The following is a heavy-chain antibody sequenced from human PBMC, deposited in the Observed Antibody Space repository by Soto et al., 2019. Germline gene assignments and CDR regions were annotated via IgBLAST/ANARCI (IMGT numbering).Heavy chain of an antibody. V-gene: IGHV1-18*01. J-gene: IGHJ4*02. CDR1: GYTFTSYG. CDR2: ISAYNGNT. Sequence: ASVKVSCKASGYTFTSYGISWVRQAPGQGLEWMGWISAYNGNTNYAQKLQGRVTMTTDTSTSTAYMELSSLRSEDTALYYCARNYDFWSGYPNPVDYWGQGTLVTVSS. CDR3: ARNYDFWSGYPNPVDY. D-gene: IGHD3-3*01.